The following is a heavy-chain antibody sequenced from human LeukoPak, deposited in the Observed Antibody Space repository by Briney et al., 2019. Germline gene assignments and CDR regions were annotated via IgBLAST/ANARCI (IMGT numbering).Heavy chain of an antibody. CDR1: GFTFSSYG. V-gene: IGHV3-30*18. CDR3: AKGDYSSSWYYGYYYYYMDV. D-gene: IGHD6-13*01. Sequence: PGGSLRLSCAASGFTFSSYGMHWARQAPGKGLEWVAVISYDGSNKYYADSVKGRFTISRDNSKNTLYLQMNSLRAEDTAVYYCAKGDYSSSWYYGYYYYYMDVWGKGTTVTVSS. CDR2: ISYDGSNK. J-gene: IGHJ6*03.